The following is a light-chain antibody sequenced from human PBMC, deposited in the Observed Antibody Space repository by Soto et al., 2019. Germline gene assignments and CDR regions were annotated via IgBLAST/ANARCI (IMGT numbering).Light chain of an antibody. CDR2: GAS. V-gene: IGKV3-15*01. CDR3: QQYNNWPPWT. CDR1: QSVSSN. J-gene: IGKJ1*01. Sequence: EIVMPQSPATLSVSPGERATLSCRASQSVSSNLAWYQQKPGQAPRLLIYGASTRASGIPARFSGSGSGTEFTLTISSLQSEDFAVYYCQQYNNWPPWTVGQGTKVDIK.